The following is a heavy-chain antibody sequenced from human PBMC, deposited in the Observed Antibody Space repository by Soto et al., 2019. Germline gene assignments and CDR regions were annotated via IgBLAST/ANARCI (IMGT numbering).Heavy chain of an antibody. CDR2: IYYSGST. D-gene: IGHD2-2*01. V-gene: IGHV4-39*01. J-gene: IGHJ5*02. CDR3: ARLGVGYCSSTSCYLNWFDP. Sequence: SETLSLTCTVSGGSISSSSYYWGWIRQPPGKGLEWIGSIYYSGSTYYNPSLKSRVTISVDTSKNQFSLKLSSVTAADTAVYYCARLGVGYCSSTSCYLNWFDPWGQGTLVTVSS. CDR1: GGSISSSSYY.